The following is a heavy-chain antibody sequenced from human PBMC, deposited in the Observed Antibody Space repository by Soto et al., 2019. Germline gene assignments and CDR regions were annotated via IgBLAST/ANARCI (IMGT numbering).Heavy chain of an antibody. J-gene: IGHJ4*02. V-gene: IGHV1-69*06. Sequence: QMQLVQSGAEGKKPGSSVKVSCKASGGTLSSFINYPINWVRQARGQGLEWMGGIVVNVGTVNYAQKFQGRVTITADKSTGTAYMEVSSLRSEDTALYYCARRDTSGFLRYFDTWGQGTLVTVSS. D-gene: IGHD3-3*01. CDR1: GGTLSSFINYP. CDR3: ARRDTSGFLRYFDT. CDR2: IVVNVGTV.